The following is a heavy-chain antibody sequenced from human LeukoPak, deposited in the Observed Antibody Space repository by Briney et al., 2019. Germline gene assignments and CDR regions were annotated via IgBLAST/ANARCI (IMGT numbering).Heavy chain of an antibody. Sequence: GGSLRLSCAASGFTVNSNYVNWVRQAPGKGLEWVSVLYSDGRTYYADSVKGRFTISRDTSKNTLYLQVNSLRAEDTAVYYCARGGGYYPIDYWGQGTLVTVSS. J-gene: IGHJ4*02. D-gene: IGHD2-15*01. CDR3: ARGGGYYPIDY. V-gene: IGHV3-53*01. CDR1: GFTVNSNY. CDR2: LYSDGRT.